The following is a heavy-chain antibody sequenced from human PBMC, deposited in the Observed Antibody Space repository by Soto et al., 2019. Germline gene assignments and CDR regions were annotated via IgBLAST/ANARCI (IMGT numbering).Heavy chain of an antibody. V-gene: IGHV3-23*01. CDR2: ISGSGGST. J-gene: IGHJ6*02. CDR3: AKGSGSYYYYYGMDV. CDR1: GFTFSSYA. Sequence: GGSLRLSCAASGFTFSSYAMSWVLQAPGKGLEWVSAISGSGGSTYYADSVKGRFTISRDNSKNTLYLQMNSLRAEDTAVYYCAKGSGSYYYYYGMDVWGQGTTVTVSS. D-gene: IGHD1-26*01.